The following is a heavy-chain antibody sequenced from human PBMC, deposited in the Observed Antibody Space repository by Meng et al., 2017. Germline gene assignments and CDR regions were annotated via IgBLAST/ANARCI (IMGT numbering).Heavy chain of an antibody. Sequence: QVQLVESGGGLVNPGVSLRLFCGASGFTFSDYYMSWIRQAPGKGLEWVSYISSSGSTIYYADSVKGRLTIARDKAKNSLYLQMNSLRAEDTAVYYCARASVGVYFDLWGRGTLVTVSS. D-gene: IGHD2-15*01. J-gene: IGHJ2*01. CDR1: GFTFSDYY. V-gene: IGHV3-11*01. CDR2: ISSSGSTI. CDR3: ARASVGVYFDL.